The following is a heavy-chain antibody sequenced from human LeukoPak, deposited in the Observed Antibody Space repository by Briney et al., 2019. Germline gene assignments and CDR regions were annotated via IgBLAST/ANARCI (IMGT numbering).Heavy chain of an antibody. Sequence: PSETQSLTCAVSGGSISSSNWWSWVRQPPGKGLEWIGEIYHSGSTNYNPSLKSRVTISVDKSKNQFSLKLSSVTAADTAVYYCARDQGGSGSYYTPFDYWGQGTLVTVSS. CDR2: IYHSGST. J-gene: IGHJ4*02. V-gene: IGHV4-4*02. D-gene: IGHD3-10*01. CDR3: ARDQGGSGSYYTPFDY. CDR1: GGSISSSNW.